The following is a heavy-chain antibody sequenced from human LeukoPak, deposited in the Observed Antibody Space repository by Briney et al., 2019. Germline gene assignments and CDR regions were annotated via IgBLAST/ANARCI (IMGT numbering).Heavy chain of an antibody. J-gene: IGHJ4*02. CDR2: ISGSGGST. D-gene: IGHD2-2*01. Sequence: GGSLRLSCAASGFTFNTYAMSWVRQAPGKGLEWVSAISGSGGSTYYADSVKGRFTISRDNSKNTLYLQMNSLRAEDTAVYYCVKLGGYCSSTSCFHFDYWGQGTLVTVSS. CDR1: GFTFNTYA. CDR3: VKLGGYCSSTSCFHFDY. V-gene: IGHV3-23*01.